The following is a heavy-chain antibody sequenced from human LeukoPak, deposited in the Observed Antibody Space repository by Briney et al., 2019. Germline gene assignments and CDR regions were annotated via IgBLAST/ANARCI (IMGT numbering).Heavy chain of an antibody. D-gene: IGHD6-19*01. J-gene: IGHJ4*02. CDR1: GGTFTSFG. V-gene: IGHV1-69*04. CDR2: IIPVLDIA. Sequence: SVKVSCKASGGTFTSFGISWVRQAPGQGLEWMGRIIPVLDIADYAQKFQVRVTITADKSTTTAYMQLINLRSEDTAFYYCARGPIAVANDFDSWGQGTLVTVSS. CDR3: ARGPIAVANDFDS.